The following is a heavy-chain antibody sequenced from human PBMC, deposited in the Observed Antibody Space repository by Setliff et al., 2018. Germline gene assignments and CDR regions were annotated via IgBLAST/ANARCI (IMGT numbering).Heavy chain of an antibody. Sequence: SVKVSCKASGYTFTSYDINWVRQATGQGLEWMGWMNPNSGNTGYAQKFQGRVTMTRDTSISTAYMELSRLRSDDTAVYYCARGRDFWSGYLVYWGQGTLVTVSS. CDR1: GYTFTSYD. D-gene: IGHD3-3*01. J-gene: IGHJ4*02. CDR3: ARGRDFWSGYLVY. V-gene: IGHV1-8*02. CDR2: MNPNSGNT.